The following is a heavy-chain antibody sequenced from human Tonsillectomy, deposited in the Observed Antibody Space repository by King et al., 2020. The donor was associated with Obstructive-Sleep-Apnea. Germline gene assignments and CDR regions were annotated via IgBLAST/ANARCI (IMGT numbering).Heavy chain of an antibody. Sequence: VQLVESGGGLVQPGGSLRLSWAASGFTFSSYSMNGGRQAPGKGREGVLYISSSRRTIYYADSVKGRFTISRDNAKDSLYLQMNSLRAGDTAVYYCARDKLCAYWGQGTLVTVSS. CDR2: ISSSRRTI. V-gene: IGHV3-48*04. CDR1: GFTFSSYS. CDR3: ARDKLCAY. J-gene: IGHJ4*02. D-gene: IGHD3-16*01.